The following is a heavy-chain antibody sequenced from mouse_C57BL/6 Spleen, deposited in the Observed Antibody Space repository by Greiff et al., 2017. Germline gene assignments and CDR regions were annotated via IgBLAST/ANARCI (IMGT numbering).Heavy chain of an antibody. Sequence: EVQLVESGGGLVQPKGSLKLSCAASGFSFNTYAMNWVRQAPGKGLEWVARIRSKSNNYATYYADSVKDRFTISRDDSESMLYLQMDNLKTEDTAMYSCVRPLYDYESSLAYWGQGTMVTVAA. J-gene: IGHJ3*01. D-gene: IGHD2-4*01. CDR2: IRSKSNNYAT. V-gene: IGHV10-1*01. CDR1: GFSFNTYA. CDR3: VRPLYDYESSLAY.